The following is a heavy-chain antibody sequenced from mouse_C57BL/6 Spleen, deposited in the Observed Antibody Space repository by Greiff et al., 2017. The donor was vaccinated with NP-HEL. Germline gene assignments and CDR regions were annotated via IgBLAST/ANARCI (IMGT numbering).Heavy chain of an antibody. CDR2: IHPNSGST. J-gene: IGHJ3*01. CDR1: GYTFTSYW. D-gene: IGHD2-1*01. Sequence: QVQLQQPGAELVKPGASVKLSCKASGYTFTSYWMHWVKQRPGQGLEWIGMIHPNSGSTNYNEKFKSKATLTVDKSSSTAYMQLSSLTSEDSAVYYCARWGDGNYVGFAYWGQGTLVTVSA. V-gene: IGHV1-64*01. CDR3: ARWGDGNYVGFAY.